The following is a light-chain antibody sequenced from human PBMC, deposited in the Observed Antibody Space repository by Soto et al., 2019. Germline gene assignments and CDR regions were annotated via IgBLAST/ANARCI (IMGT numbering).Light chain of an antibody. Sequence: QSVLTQPPSVSGAPGQRVTISCTGSSSNIGAGYDVHWYQQLPGTAPKLLIYGNSNRPSGVPDLFSGSKSGTSASLAITGLQAEDEADYYCQSYDSSLSGHVVFGGGTQLTVL. V-gene: IGLV1-40*01. CDR2: GNS. CDR1: SSNIGAGYD. CDR3: QSYDSSLSGHVV. J-gene: IGLJ2*01.